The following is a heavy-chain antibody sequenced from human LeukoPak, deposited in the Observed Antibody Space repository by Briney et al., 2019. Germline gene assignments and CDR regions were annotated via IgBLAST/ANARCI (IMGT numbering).Heavy chain of an antibody. D-gene: IGHD6-19*01. V-gene: IGHV1-2*06. CDR1: GYTFTDYY. CDR2: INPNSGGT. J-gene: IGHJ4*02. Sequence: ASVKISCKVSGYTFTDYYMHWVQQAPGQGLEWMGRINPNSGGTNYAQKFQGRVTMTRDTSISTAYMELSRLRSDDTAVYYCARDSSGWYAWVDYWGQGTLVTVSS. CDR3: ARDSSGWYAWVDY.